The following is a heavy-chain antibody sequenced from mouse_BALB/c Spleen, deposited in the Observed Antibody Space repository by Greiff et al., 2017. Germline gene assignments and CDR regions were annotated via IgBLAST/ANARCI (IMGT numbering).Heavy chain of an antibody. D-gene: IGHD2-3*01. J-gene: IGHJ3*01. Sequence: EVMLVESGGGLVQPGGSRKLSCAASGFPFSSFGMHWVRQAPEKGLEWVAYISSGSSTIYYADTVKGRFTISRDNPKNTLFLQMTSLRSEDTAMYYCARWLLGFAYWGQGTLVTVSA. CDR3: ARWLLGFAY. CDR1: GFPFSSFG. V-gene: IGHV5-17*02. CDR2: ISSGSSTI.